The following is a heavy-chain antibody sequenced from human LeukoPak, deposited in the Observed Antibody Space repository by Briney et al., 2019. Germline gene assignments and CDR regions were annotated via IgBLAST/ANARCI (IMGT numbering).Heavy chain of an antibody. CDR2: IIPIFGTA. CDR3: AKRNLQNWFDP. D-gene: IGHD1-14*01. CDR1: GGTFSSYA. V-gene: IGHV1-69*13. J-gene: IGHJ5*02. Sequence: ASVKVSCKASGGTFSSYAISWVRQAPGQGLEWMGGIIPIFGTANYAQRFQGRVTITADESTSTAYMELSSLRSEDTAVYYCAKRNLQNWFDPWGQGTLVTVSS.